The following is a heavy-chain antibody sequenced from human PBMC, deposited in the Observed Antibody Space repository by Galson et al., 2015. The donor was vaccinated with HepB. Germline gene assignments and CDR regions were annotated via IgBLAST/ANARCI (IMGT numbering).Heavy chain of an antibody. CDR2: IWYDGSNK. D-gene: IGHD5-18*01. CDR1: GFTFSSYG. V-gene: IGHV3-33*01. CDR3: ARDRRGYSYGLVAFDI. J-gene: IGHJ3*02. Sequence: SLRLSCAASGFTFSSYGMHWVRQAPGKGLEWVAVIWYDGSNKYYADSVKGRFTISRDNSKNTLYLQMNSLRAEDTAVYYCARDRRGYSYGLVAFDIWGQGTMVTVSS.